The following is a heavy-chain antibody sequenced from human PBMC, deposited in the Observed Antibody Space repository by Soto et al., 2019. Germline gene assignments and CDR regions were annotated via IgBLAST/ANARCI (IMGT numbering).Heavy chain of an antibody. J-gene: IGHJ6*02. CDR3: AKMTSGSYGRNYGMDV. Sequence: PGGSLLLSCAASGLTFSNYAMIWVRQAPGKGLEWVSALPERGSSPYYADSVKGRFTISRDNSKNSLYLQMNSLRAEDTAVYYCAKMTSGSYGRNYGMDVWGQGTTVTVSS. CDR1: GLTFSNYA. V-gene: IGHV3-23*01. D-gene: IGHD5-18*01. CDR2: LPERGSSP.